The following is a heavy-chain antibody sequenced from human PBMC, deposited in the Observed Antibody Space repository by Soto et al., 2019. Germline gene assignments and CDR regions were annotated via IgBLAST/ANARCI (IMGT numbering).Heavy chain of an antibody. V-gene: IGHV1-2*02. D-gene: IGHD2-15*01. CDR1: VFSVDTTYR. CDR3: GSPRSGPSPDVGH. J-gene: IGHJ4*01. CDR2: INPNSGDT. Sequence: GASVKVSCKASVFSVDTTYRIDWVRRAPGQGLEWMGSINPNSGDTNYAQNFQGRVTMTRDTSISTAYMEVSSLTSDDTAVYYCGSPRSGPSPDVGHWGHGTVVTVSS.